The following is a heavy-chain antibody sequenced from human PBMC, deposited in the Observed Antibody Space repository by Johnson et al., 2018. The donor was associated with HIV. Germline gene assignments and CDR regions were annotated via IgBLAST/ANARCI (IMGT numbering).Heavy chain of an antibody. J-gene: IGHJ3*02. CDR2: IKQDGSEK. CDR1: GSTFSSYC. CDR3: ATWTILRGSGYHRDAFDI. V-gene: IGHV3-7*01. D-gene: IGHD3-22*01. Sequence: VQLVEPAGGLVKPGASLRLSCAASGSTFSSYCMSWVRQAPGKGLERLAYIKQDGSEKYHVHSVKARFTISRDNAKNSLYLQMNSLGAEDTAVYYRATWTILRGSGYHRDAFDIWGQGTMVTVSS.